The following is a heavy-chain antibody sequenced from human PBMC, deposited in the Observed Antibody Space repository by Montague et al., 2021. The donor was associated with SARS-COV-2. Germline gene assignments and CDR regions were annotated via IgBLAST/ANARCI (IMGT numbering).Heavy chain of an antibody. D-gene: IGHD3-3*01. CDR1: GGSLSGYY. J-gene: IGHJ5*02. Sequence: SETLSLTCAVYGGSLSGYYWAWIRQPPGKGLEWIGEINHSGNTNYNPSLKSPLTISVDTSKNQFSLKLSSVTTADTAVYYCARGADYDFCSGYLRYKWFDPWGLGTPVTVSS. CDR2: INHSGNT. CDR3: ARGADYDFCSGYLRYKWFDP. V-gene: IGHV4-34*01.